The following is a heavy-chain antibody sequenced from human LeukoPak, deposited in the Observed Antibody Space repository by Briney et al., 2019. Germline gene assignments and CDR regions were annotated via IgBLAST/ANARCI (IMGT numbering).Heavy chain of an antibody. Sequence: GASVKVSYKASGYTFTRYYMHWVRQAPGHGVGGVGKINPSSGSTSYAQKFQGRVTMTRDTSTSTVYMELSSVRSEDTAVYYCASPPRRFLKAYYFDYWGQGTLVTASS. V-gene: IGHV1-46*01. CDR2: INPSSGST. CDR1: GYTFTRYY. J-gene: IGHJ4*02. CDR3: ASPPRRFLKAYYFDY. D-gene: IGHD3-3*01.